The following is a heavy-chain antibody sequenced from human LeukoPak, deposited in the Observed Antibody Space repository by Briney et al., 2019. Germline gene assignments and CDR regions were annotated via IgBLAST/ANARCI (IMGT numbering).Heavy chain of an antibody. J-gene: IGHJ3*02. D-gene: IGHD5-18*01. Sequence: SETLSLTCTVSGGSISSYYWSWIRQPPGKGREWIGYIYYSGSTNYNPSLKSRVTISVDTSKNQFSLKLSSLTAADTAVYYCATVDTDDAFDIWGQGTMVTVSS. CDR2: IYYSGST. CDR1: GGSISSYY. CDR3: ATVDTDDAFDI. V-gene: IGHV4-59*01.